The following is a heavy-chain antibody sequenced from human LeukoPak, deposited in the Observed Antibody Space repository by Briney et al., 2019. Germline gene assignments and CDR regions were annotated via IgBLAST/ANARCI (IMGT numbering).Heavy chain of an antibody. J-gene: IGHJ3*02. D-gene: IGHD6-6*01. CDR3: ARYLAAPYDAFDI. V-gene: IGHV1-2*02. CDR1: GYTFTGYY. Sequence: ASVKVSCKASGYTFTGYYIHWVRQAPGQGLEWMGWINAYSGGTNYAQKFQGRVAMTRDTSVSTAYMELSRLRFDDTAVYYCARYLAAPYDAFDIWGQGTMVIVSS. CDR2: INAYSGGT.